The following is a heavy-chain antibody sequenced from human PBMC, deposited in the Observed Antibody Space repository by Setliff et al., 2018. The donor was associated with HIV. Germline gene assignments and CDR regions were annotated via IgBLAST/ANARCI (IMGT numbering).Heavy chain of an antibody. D-gene: IGHD2-2*01. Sequence: GGSLRLSCAASGFTFDTYEVNWVRQAPGKGLEWVSYISGGGTTIFYADSVKGRFTMSRDNAKNLVYLQLNSLRAEDTAVYYCARLGRYQMPLYSFYGMDVWGLGTTVTVSS. CDR3: ARLGRYQMPLYSFYGMDV. CDR2: ISGGGTTI. CDR1: GFTFDTYE. J-gene: IGHJ6*02. V-gene: IGHV3-48*03.